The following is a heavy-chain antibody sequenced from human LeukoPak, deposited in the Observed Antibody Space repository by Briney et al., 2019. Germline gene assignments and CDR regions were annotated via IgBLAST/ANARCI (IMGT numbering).Heavy chain of an antibody. CDR1: GFTFSSCW. CDR3: ARVRYSYGYDW. V-gene: IGHV3-7*02. CDR2: IKQDGNEK. Sequence: GGSLRLSCAASGFTFSSCWMTWVRQAPGKGLEWVANIKQDGNEKYYVDSVKGRFSISRDNAKNSVYLQMNSLRAEDTAVYYCARVRYSYGYDWWGQGTLVTVSS. J-gene: IGHJ4*02. D-gene: IGHD5-18*01.